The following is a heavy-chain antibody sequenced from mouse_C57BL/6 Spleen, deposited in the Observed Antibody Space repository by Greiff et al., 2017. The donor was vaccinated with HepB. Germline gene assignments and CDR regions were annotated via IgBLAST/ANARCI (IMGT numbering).Heavy chain of an antibody. CDR1: GYAFSSSW. CDR2: IYPGDGDT. Sequence: QVQLQQSGPELVKPGASVKISCKASGYAFSSSWMNWVKQRPGKGLEWIGRIYPGDGDTNYNGKFKGKATLTADESSSTAYMQLSSLTSEDSAVYFCARSGGNYDFDYWGQGTTLTVSS. V-gene: IGHV1-82*01. CDR3: ARSGGNYDFDY. D-gene: IGHD2-1*01. J-gene: IGHJ2*01.